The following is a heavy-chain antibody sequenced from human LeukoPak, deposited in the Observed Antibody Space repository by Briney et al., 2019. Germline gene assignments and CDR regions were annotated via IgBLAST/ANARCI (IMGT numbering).Heavy chain of an antibody. V-gene: IGHV1-69*05. D-gene: IGHD3-10*01. J-gene: IGHJ4*02. CDR1: GGTFSSYA. CDR3: ARVHRYGSGSYYLDY. CDR2: IIPIFGTA. Sequence: SVKVSCKASGGTFSSYAISWVRQAPGQGLEWLGRIIPIFGTANYAQKFQGRVTITTDESTSTAYMELSSLRSEDTAVYYCARVHRYGSGSYYLDYWGQGTLVTVSS.